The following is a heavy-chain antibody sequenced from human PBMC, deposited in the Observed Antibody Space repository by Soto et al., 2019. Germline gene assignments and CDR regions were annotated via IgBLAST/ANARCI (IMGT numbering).Heavy chain of an antibody. J-gene: IGHJ4*02. Sequence: QVQLQQWGAGLLKPSETLSLTCAVYGGSFSGYYWSWIRQPPGKGLEWIGEINHSGSTNYNPSLKSRVTISVDTSKNQCSLKLSSVTAADTAVYYCARWFGEYPGFDYWGQGTLVTVSS. V-gene: IGHV4-34*01. CDR1: GGSFSGYY. D-gene: IGHD3-10*01. CDR3: ARWFGEYPGFDY. CDR2: INHSGST.